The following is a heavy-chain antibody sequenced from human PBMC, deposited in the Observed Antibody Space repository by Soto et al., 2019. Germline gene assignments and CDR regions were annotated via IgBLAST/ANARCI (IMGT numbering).Heavy chain of an antibody. V-gene: IGHV1-2*02. D-gene: IGHD2-2*01. J-gene: IGHJ4*02. Sequence: ASVKVSCKASGYNFPGNYMHWVRQAPGQGLEWMALINPTTGGTSYAQKFQGRVTMTWDTSISTAYMELSRLTSDDTAIYYCARGYCSSSGCSHYFDYCGQGPLVTVSS. CDR1: GYNFPGNY. CDR3: ARGYCSSSGCSHYFDY. CDR2: INPTTGGT.